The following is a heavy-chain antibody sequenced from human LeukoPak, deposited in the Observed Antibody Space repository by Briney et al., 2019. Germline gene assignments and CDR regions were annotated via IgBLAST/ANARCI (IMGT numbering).Heavy chain of an antibody. CDR2: ISPSGGST. CDR3: ARDPSRYYGSGSYYTY. CDR1: GYTFTGYW. D-gene: IGHD3-10*01. V-gene: IGHV1-46*01. J-gene: IGHJ4*02. Sequence: GASVKVSCKAFGYTFTGYWMHWVRQAPGQGPEWMGVISPSGGSTIYAQKFKGRVTLTRDMSTSTAYMELRSLRSDDTAVYYCARDPSRYYGSGSYYTYWGQGTLVTVSS.